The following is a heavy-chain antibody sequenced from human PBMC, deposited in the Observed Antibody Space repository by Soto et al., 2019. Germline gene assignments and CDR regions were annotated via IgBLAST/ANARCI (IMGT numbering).Heavy chain of an antibody. D-gene: IGHD6-13*01. CDR1: GGTFSSYA. V-gene: IGHV1-69*01. CDR2: IIPIFGTA. CDR3: AREGVAWGIAAEFDY. Sequence: QVQLVQSGAEVKKPGSSVKVSCKASGGTFSSYAISWVRQAPGQGLEWMGGIIPIFGTANYARKFKDRATITADESTSTAHMELSSLRSEDTAVYYCAREGVAWGIAAEFDYWGQGTLVTVSS. J-gene: IGHJ4*02.